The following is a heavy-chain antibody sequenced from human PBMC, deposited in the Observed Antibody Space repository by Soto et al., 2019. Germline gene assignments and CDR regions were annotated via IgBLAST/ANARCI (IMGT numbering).Heavy chain of an antibody. CDR1: GFTFSSYA. D-gene: IGHD6-13*01. CDR3: AKDRDGAAAGPTKFYGMDV. V-gene: IGHV3-23*01. J-gene: IGHJ6*02. CDR2: ISGSGDST. Sequence: PGGSLRLSCAASGFTFSSYAMIWVLQAPGKGLEWVSVISGSGDSTYYADSVRGRFTISRDNSKNTLYLQMNSLRAEDTAVYYCAKDRDGAAAGPTKFYGMDVWGQGTTVTVSS.